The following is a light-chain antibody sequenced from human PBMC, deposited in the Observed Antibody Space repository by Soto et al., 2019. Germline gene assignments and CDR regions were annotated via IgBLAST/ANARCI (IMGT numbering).Light chain of an antibody. CDR2: DTS. CDR1: QSVNNN. Sequence: EIVLTQSPATLSFSPGERATLSCRASQSVNNNLAWYQQRPGQAPRLLIYDTSNRATGIPGWFSGSGSGTDFTLTITSLEPEDFAVYYCQQRFNWPWTFGQGAEVEIK. J-gene: IGKJ1*01. V-gene: IGKV3-11*01. CDR3: QQRFNWPWT.